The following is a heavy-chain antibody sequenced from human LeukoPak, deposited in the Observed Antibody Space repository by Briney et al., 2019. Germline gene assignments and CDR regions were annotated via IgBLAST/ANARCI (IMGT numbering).Heavy chain of an antibody. CDR3: ARLTGRDSSDWPYFHH. CDR1: GGSIRSSSYH. CDR2: IHYSGST. D-gene: IGHD6-25*01. J-gene: IGHJ4*01. Sequence: SETLSLTCTVSGGSIRSSSYHWGWVRQPPGKGLEWIGNIHYSGSTSYNPSLKSRVTISVDTSKNQFSLKLSSVSAADTAVFYCARLTGRDSSDWPYFHHWGQGALVTVSS. V-gene: IGHV4-39*01.